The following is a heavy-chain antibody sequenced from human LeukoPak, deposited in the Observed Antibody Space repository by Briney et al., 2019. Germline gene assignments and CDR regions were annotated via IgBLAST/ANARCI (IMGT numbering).Heavy chain of an antibody. CDR2: VGISSGNT. J-gene: IGHJ4*02. Sequence: PGGSLRLSCAASGFTFSDYSMNWVRQAPGKGLEWISYVGISSGNTKYADSVKGRFTISGDKAKNSLYLQMNSLRVEDTAVYYCAKVDTAMGLDYWAREPWSPSPQ. V-gene: IGHV3-48*01. D-gene: IGHD5-18*01. CDR3: AKVDTAMGLDY. CDR1: GFTFSDYS.